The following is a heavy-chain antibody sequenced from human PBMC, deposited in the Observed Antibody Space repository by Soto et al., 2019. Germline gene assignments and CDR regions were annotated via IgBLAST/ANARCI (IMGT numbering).Heavy chain of an antibody. CDR2: SYYSGST. CDR3: ARHSGHIFIDY. J-gene: IGHJ4*02. CDR1: GGSISSSSYY. V-gene: IGHV4-39*01. D-gene: IGHD5-12*01. Sequence: QLQLQESGPGLVKPSETLSLTCTVSGGSISSSSYYWGWIRQPPGKGLEWIGSSYYSGSTYYNPTLKMRVTISVDTSKNQFSLKLSSVTAADTAVYYCARHSGHIFIDYWGQGTLVTVSS.